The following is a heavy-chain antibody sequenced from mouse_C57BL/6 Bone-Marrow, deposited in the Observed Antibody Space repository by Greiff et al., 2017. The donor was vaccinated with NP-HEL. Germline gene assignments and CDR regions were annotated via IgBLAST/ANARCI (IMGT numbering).Heavy chain of an antibody. V-gene: IGHV2-2*01. J-gene: IGHJ1*03. Sequence: QVQLKQSGPGLVQPSQSLSITCTVSGFSLTSYGVHWVRQSPGKGLEWLGVIWSGGSTDYNAAFISRLSISKDNSKSQVFFKMNSLQADDTAIYYCARNYDYDSHWYFDVWGTGTTVTVSS. CDR3: ARNYDYDSHWYFDV. CDR1: GFSLTSYG. CDR2: IWSGGST. D-gene: IGHD2-4*01.